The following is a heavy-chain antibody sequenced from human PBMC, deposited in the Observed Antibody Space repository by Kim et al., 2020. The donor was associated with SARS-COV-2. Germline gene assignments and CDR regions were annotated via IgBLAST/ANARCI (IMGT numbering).Heavy chain of an antibody. V-gene: IGHV1-46*01. J-gene: IGHJ6*02. CDR2: INPSGGST. CDR3: ARGPTYYDILTAYGMDV. D-gene: IGHD3-9*01. Sequence: ASVKVSCKASGYTFTSYYMHWVRQAPGQGLEWMGIINPSGGSTSYAQKFQGRVTMTRDTSTSTVYMELSSLRSEDTAVYYCARGPTYYDILTAYGMDVWGQGTTGTVSS. CDR1: GYTFTSYY.